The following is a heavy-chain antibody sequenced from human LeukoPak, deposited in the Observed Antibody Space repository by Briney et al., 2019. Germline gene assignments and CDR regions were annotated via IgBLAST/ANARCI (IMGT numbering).Heavy chain of an antibody. V-gene: IGHV4-61*02. CDR2: IYTSGST. CDR1: GGSISSGSYY. Sequence: TSETLSLTCTVSGGSISSGSYYWSWIGQPAGKGLEWIGRIYTSGSTNYNPSLKSRVTFSLDTSKNQFFLKLSSVTAADTAVYYCATYIVGAYNWCDPWGQGTLVTVSS. D-gene: IGHD1-26*01. CDR3: ATYIVGAYNWCDP. J-gene: IGHJ5*02.